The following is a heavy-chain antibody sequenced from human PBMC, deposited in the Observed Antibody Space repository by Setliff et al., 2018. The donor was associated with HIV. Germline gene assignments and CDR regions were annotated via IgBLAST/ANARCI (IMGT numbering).Heavy chain of an antibody. CDR2: IYTSGKT. D-gene: IGHD1-26*01. V-gene: IGHV4-61*09. CDR3: ARLRDMEWELIGLDY. J-gene: IGHJ4*02. Sequence: SETLSLTCTVSGDSITRGSYYWSWIRQPAGKGLEWIGHIYTSGKTHYSPSLKSRITISADTSKNQFSLKLSSVTAADTAIYYCARLRDMEWELIGLDYWGRGTLVTVSS. CDR1: GDSITRGSYY.